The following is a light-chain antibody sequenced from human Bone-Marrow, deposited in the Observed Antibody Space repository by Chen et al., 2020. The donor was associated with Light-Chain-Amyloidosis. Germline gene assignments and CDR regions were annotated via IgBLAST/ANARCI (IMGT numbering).Light chain of an antibody. CDR1: SSDVGGDNH. J-gene: IGLJ1*01. Sequence: QSALTQPASVSGSPGASITISGTGTSSDVGGDNHVSWYQQHPDKAPKLMIYEFTNRPSWVPDRFSGSKSDNTASLTISGLQTEDEADYFCSSYTITNTLVFGSGTRVTVL. CDR2: EFT. CDR3: SSYTITNTLV. V-gene: IGLV2-14*01.